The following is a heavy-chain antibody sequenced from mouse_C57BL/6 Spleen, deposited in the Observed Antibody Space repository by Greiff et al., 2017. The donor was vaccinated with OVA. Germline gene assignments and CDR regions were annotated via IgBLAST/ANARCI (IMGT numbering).Heavy chain of an antibody. Sequence: QVQLQQPGAELVKPGASVKLSCKASGYTFTSYWMHWVKQRPGQGLEWIGMIHPNSGSTNYNEKFKSKATLTVDKSSSTAYMQRSSLTSEDSAVYYCARSPSSVVAMDYWGQVTSVTVSS. CDR3: ARSPSSVVAMDY. J-gene: IGHJ4*01. D-gene: IGHD1-1*01. CDR1: GYTFTSYW. CDR2: IHPNSGST. V-gene: IGHV1-64*01.